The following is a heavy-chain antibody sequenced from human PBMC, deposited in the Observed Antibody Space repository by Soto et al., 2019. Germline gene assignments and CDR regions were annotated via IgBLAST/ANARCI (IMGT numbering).Heavy chain of an antibody. CDR3: ARHPERIAEIGWFAP. J-gene: IGHJ5*02. CDR2: ISSSSSTI. V-gene: IGHV3-48*01. CDR1: GFTFSSYS. Sequence: VQLVESGGGLVQPGGSLRLSCAASGFTFSSYSMNWVRQAPGKGLEWVSYISSSSSTIYYADSVKGRFTISRDNAKNSLYLQMNSLRAEDTAVYYCARHPERIAEIGWFAPWGQGILVTVSS. D-gene: IGHD6-13*01.